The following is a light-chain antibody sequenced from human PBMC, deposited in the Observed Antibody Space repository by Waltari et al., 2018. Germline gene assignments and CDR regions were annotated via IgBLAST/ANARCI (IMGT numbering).Light chain of an antibody. CDR1: QSVTSRY. Sequence: EIVLTQSPGTLSLSPGERANLSCRASQSVTSRYIAWYQPKPGQPPRLLFYGASSRATGIPDRFSGSGSGTDVTLTISRLEPEDFAVYYCHQYGSSPYIFGQGTKLEIK. CDR2: GAS. CDR3: HQYGSSPYI. V-gene: IGKV3-20*01. J-gene: IGKJ2*01.